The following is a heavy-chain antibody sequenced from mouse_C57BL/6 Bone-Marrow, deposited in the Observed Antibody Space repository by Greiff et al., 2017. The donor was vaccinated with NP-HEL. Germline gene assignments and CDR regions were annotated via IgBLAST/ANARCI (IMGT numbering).Heavy chain of an antibody. V-gene: IGHV5-12*01. CDR1: GFTFSDYY. CDR2: ISNGGGST. D-gene: IGHD4-1*01. Sequence: EVKLVESGGGLVQPGGSLKLSCAASGFTFSDYYMYWVRQTPEKRLEWVAYISNGGGSTYYPESVKGRFTISRDNAKNTLYLQMSRLKSEDTAMYYCARPWDVGAWFAYWGQGTLVTVSA. CDR3: ARPWDVGAWFAY. J-gene: IGHJ3*01.